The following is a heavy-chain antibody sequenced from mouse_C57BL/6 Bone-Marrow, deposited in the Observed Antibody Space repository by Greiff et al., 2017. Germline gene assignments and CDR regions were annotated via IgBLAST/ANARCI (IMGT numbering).Heavy chain of an antibody. CDR3: ARSDYYGSSYWFAY. Sequence: QVQLQQPGAELVKPGASVKMSCKASGYTFTSYWITWVKQRPGQGLEWIGDIYPGSGSTNYNEKFKSKATLTVDTSSSPAYMQLSSLTSEDSAVYYCARSDYYGSSYWFAYWGQGTLVTVSA. CDR2: IYPGSGST. V-gene: IGHV1-55*01. CDR1: GYTFTSYW. D-gene: IGHD1-1*01. J-gene: IGHJ3*01.